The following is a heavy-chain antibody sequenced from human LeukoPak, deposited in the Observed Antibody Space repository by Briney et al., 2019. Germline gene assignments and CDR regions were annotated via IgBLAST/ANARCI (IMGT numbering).Heavy chain of an antibody. Sequence: GGSLRLSCAASGFTFSSYSMNWVRQAPGKGLEWVSYISSSISTIYYADSVKGRFTISRDNAKNSLYLQMNSLRAEDTALYYCARDRGENTVTQGLDYWGQGTLVTVSS. V-gene: IGHV3-48*04. CDR3: ARDRGENTVTQGLDY. CDR2: ISSSISTI. CDR1: GFTFSSYS. J-gene: IGHJ4*02. D-gene: IGHD4-17*01.